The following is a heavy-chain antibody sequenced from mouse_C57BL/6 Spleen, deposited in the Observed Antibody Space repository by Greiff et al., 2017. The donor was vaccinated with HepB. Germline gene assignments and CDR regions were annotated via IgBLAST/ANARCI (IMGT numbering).Heavy chain of an antibody. CDR2: ISYDGSN. CDR1: GYSITSGYY. CDR3: AREGTRGDAMDY. V-gene: IGHV3-6*01. D-gene: IGHD3-3*01. J-gene: IGHJ4*01. Sequence: EVKLQESGPGLVKPSQSLSLTCSVTGYSITSGYYWNWIRQFPGNKLEWMGYISYDGSNNYNPSLKNRISITRDTSKNQFFLKLNSVTTEDTATYYCAREGTRGDAMDYWGQGTSVTVSS.